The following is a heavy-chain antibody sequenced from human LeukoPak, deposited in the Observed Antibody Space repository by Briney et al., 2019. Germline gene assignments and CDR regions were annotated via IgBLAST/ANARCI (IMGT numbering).Heavy chain of an antibody. Sequence: PSETLSLTCTVSGGSISSSSHCWGWIRQPPGKGLEWIGEINHSGSTNYNPSLKSRVTISVDTSKNQFSLKLSSVTAADTAVYYCASGPVRGSYYLYFDLWGRGTLVTVSS. J-gene: IGHJ2*01. V-gene: IGHV4-39*07. CDR3: ASGPVRGSYYLYFDL. CDR2: INHSGST. CDR1: GGSISSSSHC. D-gene: IGHD1-26*01.